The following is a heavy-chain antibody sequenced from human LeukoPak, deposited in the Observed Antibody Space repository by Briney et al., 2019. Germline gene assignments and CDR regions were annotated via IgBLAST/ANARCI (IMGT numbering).Heavy chain of an antibody. J-gene: IGHJ4*02. Sequence: GGSLRLSCAVSGFTFSSYGIHWVRQAPGKGLEWVAVISYDGSNKYYADSVKGRFTISRDNSKNTLYLQMNSLRAEDTAVYYRAKTRYPGLELTIYYFDYWGQGTLVTVSS. CDR1: GFTFSSYG. CDR2: ISYDGSNK. V-gene: IGHV3-30*18. D-gene: IGHD1-7*01. CDR3: AKTRYPGLELTIYYFDY.